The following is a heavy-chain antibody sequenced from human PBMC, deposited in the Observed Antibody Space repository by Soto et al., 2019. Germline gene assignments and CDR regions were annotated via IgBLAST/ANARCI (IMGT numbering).Heavy chain of an antibody. V-gene: IGHV4-59*08. D-gene: IGHD3-16*02. Sequence: PSETLSLTCTVSGGSVSGYYWSWIRQSPGKGLEWIGYISYSANTNYNPSLKSRVTMSVDTSKNQFSLNLASVTAADTAVYYCVFHLSVNPSYYFYFRGRRAPVTVSS. J-gene: IGHJ4*02. CDR3: VFHLSVNPSYYFYF. CDR1: GGSVSGYY. CDR2: ISYSANT.